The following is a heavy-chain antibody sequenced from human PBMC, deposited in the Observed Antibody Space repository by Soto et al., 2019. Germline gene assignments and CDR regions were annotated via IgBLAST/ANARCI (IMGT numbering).Heavy chain of an antibody. D-gene: IGHD3-22*01. J-gene: IGHJ4*02. CDR3: ARLGGYYQAFDS. CDR1: GGSISGDY. Sequence: QVQLQESGPGLVKPSETLSLTCTVSGGSISGDYWSWIRQSPGKGLEWIGYIYYTGTTKYNPSLKGRPTTSVATSKNQFSLKLSSVTAADTAVYYCARLGGYYQAFDSWGQGTLVTVAS. V-gene: IGHV4-59*08. CDR2: IYYTGTT.